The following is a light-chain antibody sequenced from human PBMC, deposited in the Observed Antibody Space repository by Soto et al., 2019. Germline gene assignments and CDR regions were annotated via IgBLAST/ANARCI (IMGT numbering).Light chain of an antibody. V-gene: IGKV3-15*01. CDR3: QQYNYWPPVT. CDR1: QTISYN. J-gene: IGKJ4*02. CDR2: GAS. Sequence: EIVMTQSPVTLSLSPGDTATLSCRARQTISYNLAWYQQKPGQAPRLLIHGASTRAPGIPARFSGSGSGTEYTLTISGLQSEDFAIYYCQQYNYWPPVTFGGGTRVEIK.